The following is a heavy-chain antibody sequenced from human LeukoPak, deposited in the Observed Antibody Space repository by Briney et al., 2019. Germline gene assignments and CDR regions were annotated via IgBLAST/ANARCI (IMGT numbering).Heavy chain of an antibody. V-gene: IGHV1-18*01. CDR1: GYTFTSYG. CDR3: ARGLSAAAGTQDSYQFDY. D-gene: IGHD6-13*01. J-gene: IGHJ4*02. CDR2: ISAYNGNT. Sequence: PRASVKVSCKASGYTFTSYGISWVRQAPGQGLEWMGWISAYNGNTNYAQKLQGRVTMTTETSTTTAYIELRSLRSDDTAVYYCARGLSAAAGTQDSYQFDYWGQGTLVTVSS.